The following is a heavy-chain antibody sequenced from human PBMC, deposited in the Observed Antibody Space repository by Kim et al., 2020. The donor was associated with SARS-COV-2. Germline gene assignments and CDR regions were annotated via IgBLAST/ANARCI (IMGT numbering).Heavy chain of an antibody. CDR2: IYHSGST. V-gene: IGHV4-38-2*02. Sequence: SETLSLTCTVSGYSISSGYYWGWIRQPPGKGLEWIGSIYHSGSTYYNPSLKSRVTISVDTSKNQFSLKLSSVTAADTAVYYCARDLHTAMASDSSGYGYGMDVWGQGTTVTVSS. CDR3: ARDLHTAMASDSSGYGYGMDV. D-gene: IGHD3-22*01. J-gene: IGHJ6*02. CDR1: GYSISSGYY.